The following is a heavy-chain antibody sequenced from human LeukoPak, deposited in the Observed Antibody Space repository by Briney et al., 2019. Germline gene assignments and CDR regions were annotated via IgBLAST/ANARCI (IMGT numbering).Heavy chain of an antibody. CDR1: GFTFSSYA. D-gene: IGHD6-19*01. J-gene: IGHJ4*02. CDR3: ANGIEVAGKGFDY. V-gene: IGHV3-23*01. Sequence: GGSLRLSCAASGFTFSSYAMSWVRQAPGKGLEWVSGISGSGGSTFYADSVKGRFTISRDNSKNTLYLQMNSLRTEDTAVYYCANGIEVAGKGFDYWGQGTLVTVSS. CDR2: ISGSGGST.